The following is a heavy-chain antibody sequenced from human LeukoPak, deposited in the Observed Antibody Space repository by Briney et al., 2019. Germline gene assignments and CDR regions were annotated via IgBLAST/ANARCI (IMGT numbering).Heavy chain of an antibody. CDR1: RFTFDEYG. CDR3: AELGITMIGGV. CDR2: INWNGRSI. J-gene: IGHJ6*04. Sequence: GGSLRLSCAASRFTFDEYGMSWVRQTAGKGLEWVSGINWNGRSIGYADSVKGRFTISRDNAKNSLYLQMNSLRAEDTAVYYCAELGITMIGGVWGKGTTVTISS. V-gene: IGHV3-20*04. D-gene: IGHD3-10*02.